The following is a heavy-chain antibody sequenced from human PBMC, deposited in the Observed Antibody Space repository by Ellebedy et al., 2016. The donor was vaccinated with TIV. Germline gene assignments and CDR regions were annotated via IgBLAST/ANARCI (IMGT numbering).Heavy chain of an antibody. Sequence: SETLSLXXTVSGGSISSYYWSWIRQPPGKGLEWIGYIYYSGSTNYNPSLKSRVTISVDTSKNQFSLKLSSVTAADTAVYYCAREGVGATDIDYWGQGTLVTVSS. CDR3: AREGVGATDIDY. CDR2: IYYSGST. CDR1: GGSISSYY. J-gene: IGHJ4*02. D-gene: IGHD1-26*01. V-gene: IGHV4-59*01.